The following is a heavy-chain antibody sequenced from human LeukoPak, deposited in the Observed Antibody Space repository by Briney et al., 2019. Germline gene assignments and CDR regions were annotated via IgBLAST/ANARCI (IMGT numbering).Heavy chain of an antibody. D-gene: IGHD2-8*01. CDR1: GFTFSSYW. CDR3: AARYCSNGVCHFY. V-gene: IGHV3-74*01. CDR2: INSDGSTT. J-gene: IGHJ4*02. Sequence: GGSLRLSCAASGFTFSSYWMHWVRQAPGKGLVWVSRINSDGSTTNYADSVKGRFTISRDNAKNTLFLQMNSLRAEDTAVYYCAARYCSNGVCHFYWGQGTLVTVSS.